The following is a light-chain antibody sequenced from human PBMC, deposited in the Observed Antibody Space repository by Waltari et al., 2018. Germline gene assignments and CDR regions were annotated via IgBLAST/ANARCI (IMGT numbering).Light chain of an antibody. CDR1: QSVSRT. CDR2: DAS. V-gene: IGKV3-20*01. CDR3: QKYGTLPAT. J-gene: IGKJ1*01. Sequence: EIVLTQSPGTLSLSPGGRATLSCRARQSVSRTLAWYQQKPGQAPRPLIYDASTRATGIPDRFSGSGAGTDFSLTISRLEPEDFAVYYCQKYGTLPATFGQGTKVEIK.